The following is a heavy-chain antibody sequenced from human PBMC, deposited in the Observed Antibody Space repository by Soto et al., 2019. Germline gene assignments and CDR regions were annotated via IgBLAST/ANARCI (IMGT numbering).Heavy chain of an antibody. CDR3: ARETDYDILTGQKGFDP. Sequence: SVKVSCKASGGTFSSYAISRVRQAPGQGLEWMGGIIPIFGTANYAQKFQGRVTITADESTSTAYMELSSLRSEDTAVYYCARETDYDILTGQKGFDPWGQGTLVTVSS. CDR1: GGTFSSYA. D-gene: IGHD3-9*01. J-gene: IGHJ5*02. CDR2: IIPIFGTA. V-gene: IGHV1-69*13.